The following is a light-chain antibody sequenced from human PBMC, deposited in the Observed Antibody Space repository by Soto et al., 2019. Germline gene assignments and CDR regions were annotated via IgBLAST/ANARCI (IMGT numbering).Light chain of an antibody. V-gene: IGKV3-11*01. Sequence: EVVLTQSPVTLSLSPGERATLSCRASQSFRGLLAWYQQKPGQAPRLLIYDAYNRATGIPPRFSGSGSGTDVTLTISSLEPDDSAVYYCQQRHMWPITFGQGTRLE. CDR2: DAY. CDR1: QSFRGL. J-gene: IGKJ5*01. CDR3: QQRHMWPIT.